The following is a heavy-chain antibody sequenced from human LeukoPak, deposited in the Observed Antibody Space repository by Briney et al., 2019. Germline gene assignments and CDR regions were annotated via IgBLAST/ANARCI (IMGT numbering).Heavy chain of an antibody. CDR2: ISSSGSTI. CDR1: GFTFSTYE. CDR3: ARDERGSRAYFDY. D-gene: IGHD3-16*01. Sequence: PGGSLRLSCAASGFTFSTYEMNWARQAPGKGLEWVSYISSSGSTIYYADSVKGRFTISRDNAKNSLYLQMNSLRAEDTAVYYCARDERGSRAYFDYWGQGTLVTVSS. J-gene: IGHJ4*02. V-gene: IGHV3-48*03.